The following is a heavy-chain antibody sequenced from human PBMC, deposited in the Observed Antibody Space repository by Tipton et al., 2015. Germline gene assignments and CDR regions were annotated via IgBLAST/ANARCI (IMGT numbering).Heavy chain of an antibody. Sequence: TLSLTCSVSSDSISKYYWSWIRQPPGKELEWIGYIQYSGSTNYNPSLKSRVTISVDTSKTQFFLKMSSVTASDTAVYYCARARGRHGGLFDSWGQGILVTVSS. CDR1: SDSISKYY. V-gene: IGHV4-59*01. CDR3: ARARGRHGGLFDS. D-gene: IGHD4-23*01. J-gene: IGHJ4*02. CDR2: IQYSGST.